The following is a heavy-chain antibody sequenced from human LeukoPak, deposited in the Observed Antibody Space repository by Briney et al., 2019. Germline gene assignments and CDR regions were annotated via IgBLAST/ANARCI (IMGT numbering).Heavy chain of an antibody. CDR3: ARGSGGFWSGLGGFDI. J-gene: IGHJ3*02. V-gene: IGHV1-69*05. CDR1: GGTFSSYA. D-gene: IGHD3-3*01. Sequence: GASVKVSCKASGGTFSSYAISWVRQAPGQGLERMGGIIPIFGTANYAQKFQGRVTITTDESTSTAYMELSSLRSEDTAVYYCARGSGGFWSGLGGFDIWGQGTMVTVSS. CDR2: IIPIFGTA.